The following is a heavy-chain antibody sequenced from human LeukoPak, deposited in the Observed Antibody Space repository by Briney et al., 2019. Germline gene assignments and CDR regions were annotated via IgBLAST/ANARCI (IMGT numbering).Heavy chain of an antibody. J-gene: IGHJ4*02. CDR2: IYYTGTT. V-gene: IGHV4-59*01. CDR1: GGSISSYY. CDR3: AREINYYGSGSYVY. D-gene: IGHD3-10*01. Sequence: SETLSLTCAVSGGSISSYYWSWIRQPPGTGLEWIGFIYYTGTTNYNPSLKSRVTISVDASKNQFSLKLSSVTAADTAVYYCAREINYYGSGSYVYWGQGTLVTVSS.